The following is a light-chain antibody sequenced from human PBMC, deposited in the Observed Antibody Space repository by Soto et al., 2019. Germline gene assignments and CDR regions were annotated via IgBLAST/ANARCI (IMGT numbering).Light chain of an antibody. CDR3: QQYASAPYT. J-gene: IGKJ2*01. Sequence: EIVLTQSPGTLSLSPGERATLSCRASQTLTSSYLAWYQQKPGQAPRLLIYGASSRATGLPDRFSGSGSGTDFTLTIRRLESEDFEVYYCQQYASAPYTFGQGTKLEIK. CDR2: GAS. CDR1: QTLTSSY. V-gene: IGKV3-20*01.